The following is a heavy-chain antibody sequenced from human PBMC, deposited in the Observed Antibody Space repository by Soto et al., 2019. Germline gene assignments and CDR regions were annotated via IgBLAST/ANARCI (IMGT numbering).Heavy chain of an antibody. CDR2: INAGNGNT. Sequence: ASVKVSCKASGYTFTSYAMHWVRQAPGQRLEWMGWINAGNGNTKYSQKFQGRVTITRDTSASTAYMELSSLRSEDTAVYYCARVTGYSYGYYFDYWGQGTLVTVSS. V-gene: IGHV1-3*01. D-gene: IGHD5-18*01. J-gene: IGHJ4*02. CDR3: ARVTGYSYGYYFDY. CDR1: GYTFTSYA.